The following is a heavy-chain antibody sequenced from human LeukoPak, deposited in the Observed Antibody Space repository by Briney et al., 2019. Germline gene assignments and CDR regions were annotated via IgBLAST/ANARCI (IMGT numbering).Heavy chain of an antibody. D-gene: IGHD1-26*01. V-gene: IGHV4-39*07. CDR3: ARDLVRVDY. CDR2: IYYSGST. J-gene: IGHJ4*02. Sequence: PSETLSLTCTVSGGSISISNYYWGWIRQPPGKGLEWIGSIYYSGSTYYNPSLKSRVTISVDTSTNQFSLKLSSVSAADTAVYYCARDLVRVDYWGQGTLVSVSS. CDR1: GGSISISNYY.